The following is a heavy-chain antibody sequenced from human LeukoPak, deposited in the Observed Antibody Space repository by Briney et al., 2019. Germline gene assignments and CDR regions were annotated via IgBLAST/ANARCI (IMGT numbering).Heavy chain of an antibody. CDR1: GGSISSYY. D-gene: IGHD4-11*01. CDR2: IYYSGST. Sequence: SETLSLTCTVSGGSISSYYWSWIRQPPGKGLGWIGYIYYSGSTNYNPSLKIRVTISADTSKNQFYLKLSSVTAADTAVYYCARLNYYYYYGMDVWGQGTTVTVSS. J-gene: IGHJ6*02. CDR3: ARLNYYYYYGMDV. V-gene: IGHV4-59*08.